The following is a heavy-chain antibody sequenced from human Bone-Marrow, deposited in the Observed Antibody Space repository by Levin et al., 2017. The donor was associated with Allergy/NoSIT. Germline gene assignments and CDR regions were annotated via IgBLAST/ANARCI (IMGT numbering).Heavy chain of an antibody. CDR2: VSDGGAST. Sequence: PGGSLRLSCAASGFTFSIYAMNWVRQAPGKGLEWVSGVSDGGASTYYAASVKGRFTISTDNSKNTLYLQMNSLRAEDTAVYFCAKAGGGYYFDLWGQGTLVTVSS. D-gene: IGHD5-24*01. CDR3: AKAGGGYYFDL. J-gene: IGHJ4*02. CDR1: GFTFSIYA. V-gene: IGHV3-23*01.